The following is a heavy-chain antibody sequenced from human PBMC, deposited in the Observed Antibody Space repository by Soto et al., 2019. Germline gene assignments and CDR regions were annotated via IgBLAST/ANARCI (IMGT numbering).Heavy chain of an antibody. Sequence: EVQLVESGGGLVKPGGSLRLSCAASGFTFSNAWMSWVRQAPGKGLEWVGRIKSKTDGGTTDYAAPVKGRFTISRYYSKNTLYLQMNSLKTEDTAVYYCTTDRPIVVVVAATPNWFDPWVQGTLVTVSS. V-gene: IGHV3-15*01. J-gene: IGHJ5*02. CDR2: IKSKTDGGTT. CDR1: GFTFSNAW. CDR3: TTDRPIVVVVAATPNWFDP. D-gene: IGHD2-15*01.